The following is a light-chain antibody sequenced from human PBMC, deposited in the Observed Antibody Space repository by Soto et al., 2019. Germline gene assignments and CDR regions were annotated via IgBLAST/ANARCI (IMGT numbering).Light chain of an antibody. J-gene: IGLJ2*01. V-gene: IGLV2-23*01. CDR3: SSYAGGITL. CDR1: SSDVGSYHL. CDR2: EGS. Sequence: QSALTQPASVSGSPGQSITISCTGSSSDVGSYHLVSWYQHHPGKAPKLMIYEGSKRPSGVSNRFSGSKSDNTASLTISGLQAEDAAPYYCSSYAGGITLFGGGTKLTVL.